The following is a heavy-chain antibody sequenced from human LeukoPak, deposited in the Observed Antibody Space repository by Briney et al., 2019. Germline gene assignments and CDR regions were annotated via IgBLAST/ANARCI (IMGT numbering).Heavy chain of an antibody. CDR2: ISSGSSTI. V-gene: IGHV3-48*02. CDR3: ARDWGSLYYLDF. Sequence: GGPLRLSCAASGFRFNEYSTNWVRQAPGKGLEWISYISSGSSTIFYADSVRGRFTISRDNAKDSLYLQMNSLRDDDTAVYYCARDWGSLYYLDFWGQGTLVTVSS. D-gene: IGHD3-10*01. J-gene: IGHJ4*02. CDR1: GFRFNEYS.